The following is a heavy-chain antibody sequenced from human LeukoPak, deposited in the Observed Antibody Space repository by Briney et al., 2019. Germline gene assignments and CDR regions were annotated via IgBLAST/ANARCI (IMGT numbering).Heavy chain of an antibody. J-gene: IGHJ4*02. CDR3: ARTITMVRGAPLVFDY. D-gene: IGHD3-10*01. CDR1: GGSISSSSYY. CDR2: IYYSGST. V-gene: IGHV4-39*01. Sequence: PSETLSLTCTVSGGSISSSSYYWGWIRQPPGKGLEWIGSIYYSGSTYYNPSLKSRVTISVDTSKNQFSLKLSSVTAADTAVYYCARTITMVRGAPLVFDYWGQGTLVTVSS.